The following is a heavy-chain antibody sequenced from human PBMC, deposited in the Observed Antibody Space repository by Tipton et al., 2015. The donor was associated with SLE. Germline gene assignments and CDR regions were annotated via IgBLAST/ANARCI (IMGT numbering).Heavy chain of an antibody. J-gene: IGHJ4*01. CDR2: IYSVGST. CDR1: GFTVSNNY. Sequence: SLRLSCAASGFTVSNNYMSWVRQAPGKGLEWVSIIYSVGSTYYGDSVKGRFAISRDNSKNTLYLQMNSLRAEDTAVYYWARDWVFLPGGSSFGFWGHGTLVTVSS. CDR3: ARDWVFLPGGSSFGF. V-gene: IGHV3-66*02. D-gene: IGHD1-26*01.